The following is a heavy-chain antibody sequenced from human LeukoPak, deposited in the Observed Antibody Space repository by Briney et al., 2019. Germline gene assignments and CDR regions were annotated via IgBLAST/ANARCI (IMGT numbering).Heavy chain of an antibody. CDR3: ARERRRVLDQWLLHDAFDI. CDR2: IIPIFGTA. J-gene: IGHJ3*02. CDR1: GGTFSSYA. V-gene: IGHV1-69*13. D-gene: IGHD3-22*01. Sequence: ASVKVSCKASGGTFSSYAISWVRQAPGQGLEWMGGIIPIFGTANYAQKFQGRVTITADESTSTAYMELSSLRSEDTAVYYCARERRRVLDQWLLHDAFDIWGQGTMVTVSS.